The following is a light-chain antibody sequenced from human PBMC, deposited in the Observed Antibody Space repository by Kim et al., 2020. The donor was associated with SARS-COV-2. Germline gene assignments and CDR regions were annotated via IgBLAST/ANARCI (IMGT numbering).Light chain of an antibody. CDR1: SSKVAAYHY. Sequence: GQSVTISFPGTSSKVAAYHYVSWYQQHPGKAPKRIIYGVTKRPSGVPDRFSGSKSGNTASLTISGLLAEDEADYYCCSYAGTSSRVFGTGTKVTVL. J-gene: IGLJ1*01. CDR3: CSYAGTSSRV. CDR2: GVT. V-gene: IGLV2-11*01.